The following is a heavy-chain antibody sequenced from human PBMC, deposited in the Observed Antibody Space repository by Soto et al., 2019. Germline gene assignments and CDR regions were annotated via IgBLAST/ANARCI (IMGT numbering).Heavy chain of an antibody. CDR1: GFTFSDYA. D-gene: IGHD6-19*01. V-gene: IGHV3-23*01. Sequence: GGSLRLSCVASGFTFSDYAMSWVRQAPGKGLEWVSAISGGGGSTYYADSVKGRFIISRDNSKNTLYLQMNSLRAEDTAVYYCAKFFQWLVLFWGQGTLVTVSS. J-gene: IGHJ4*02. CDR2: ISGGGGST. CDR3: AKFFQWLVLF.